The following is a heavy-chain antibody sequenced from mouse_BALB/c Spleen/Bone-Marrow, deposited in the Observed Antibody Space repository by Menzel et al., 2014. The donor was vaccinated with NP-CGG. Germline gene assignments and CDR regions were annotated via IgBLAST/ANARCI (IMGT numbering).Heavy chain of an antibody. Sequence: QVQLKDSGAELVRPGSSVKISCKASGYVFTDYWMNWLRQRPGQGLEWIGQIFPVNADTNYKANFKDKVTLTADKSSTTAYMQLNSLTSEDSAVYFCARFAKGSFAYWGQGTLVTVSA. J-gene: IGHJ3*01. CDR1: GYVFTDYW. CDR2: IFPVNADT. V-gene: IGHV1-80*01. CDR3: ARFAKGSFAY.